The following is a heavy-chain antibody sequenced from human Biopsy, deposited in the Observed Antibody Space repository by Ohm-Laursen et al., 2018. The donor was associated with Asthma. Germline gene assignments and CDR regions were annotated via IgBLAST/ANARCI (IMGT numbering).Heavy chain of an antibody. Sequence: ASVKPSCKTSCYTFNSAGITWVRQAPGQGLEWMGWISVYNGNTKVAQKLQDKVTMITDTSTSTAYMELRSLRSDDTAAYFCARAVDYSHYYGIDVWGQGTTVTVS. V-gene: IGHV1-18*01. J-gene: IGHJ6*02. D-gene: IGHD3-10*01. CDR3: ARAVDYSHYYGIDV. CDR1: CYTFNSAG. CDR2: ISVYNGNT.